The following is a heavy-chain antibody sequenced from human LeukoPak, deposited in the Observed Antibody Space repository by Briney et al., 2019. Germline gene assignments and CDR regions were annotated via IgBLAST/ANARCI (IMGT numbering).Heavy chain of an antibody. J-gene: IGHJ3*02. CDR3: AKPITVSGATDGFDI. Sequence: PGGSLRLSCAASGFTFSNYWMNWVRQAPGKGLEWVANIKQDGNEKYYVDSVKGRFTISRDNAKNSLYLQMDSLRVEETAVYYCAKPITVSGATDGFDIWGQGTMVTVSS. D-gene: IGHD3-3*01. V-gene: IGHV3-7*01. CDR2: IKQDGNEK. CDR1: GFTFSNYW.